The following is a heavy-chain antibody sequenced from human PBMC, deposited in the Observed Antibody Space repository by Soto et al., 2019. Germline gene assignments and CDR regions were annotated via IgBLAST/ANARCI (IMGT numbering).Heavy chain of an antibody. D-gene: IGHD3-10*01. J-gene: IGHJ4*02. CDR3: ARKGSGSNSDF. CDR2: INPNADTT. V-gene: IGHV1-46*03. CDR1: GYAFTSNS. Sequence: QVHLVQSGAEVRKPGASVKVSCRASGYAFTSNSMQWVRQAPGQGLEWIAIINPNADTTTYAKKIHGRVTLTSSTSTSTVYMELTGLRSEDTAVYYCARKGSGSNSDFWGQGTLVTVSS.